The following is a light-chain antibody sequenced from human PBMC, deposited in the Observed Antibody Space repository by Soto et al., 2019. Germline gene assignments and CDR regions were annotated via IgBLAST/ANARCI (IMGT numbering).Light chain of an antibody. CDR2: DAS. CDR3: QQYDNLPLT. Sequence: DIQMTQSPSSLSASVGDRVTITCQASQDISNYLNWYQQKPGKAPKLVIYDASNLETGVPSRFSGSGSGTDITFTISSLQPEDIARYYCQQYDNLPLTFGGGIKVDIK. V-gene: IGKV1-33*01. CDR1: QDISNY. J-gene: IGKJ4*01.